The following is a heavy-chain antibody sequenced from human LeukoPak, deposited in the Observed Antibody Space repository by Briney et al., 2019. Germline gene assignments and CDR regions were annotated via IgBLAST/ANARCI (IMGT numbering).Heavy chain of an antibody. CDR3: ARDTKADY. CDR1: GFTVSRNH. Sequence: GGSLRLSCAASGFTVSRNHMSWVRQAPGKGLEWVSVLDSGSKTSYAESVKGRFTISRDKSKNTLYLQMNSLRSDDTAVYYCARDTKADYWGQGTLVTVSS. J-gene: IGHJ4*02. CDR2: LDSGSKT. V-gene: IGHV3-66*01.